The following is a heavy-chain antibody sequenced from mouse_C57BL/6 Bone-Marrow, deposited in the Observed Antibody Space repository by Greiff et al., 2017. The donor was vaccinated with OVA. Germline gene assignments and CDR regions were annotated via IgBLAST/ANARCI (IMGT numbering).Heavy chain of an antibody. CDR3: ARHEDGYYASYFDY. J-gene: IGHJ2*01. CDR2: IYPGDGDT. V-gene: IGHV1-82*01. CDR1: GYAFSSSW. D-gene: IGHD2-3*01. Sequence: QVQLKESGPELVKPGASVKISCKASGYAFSSSWMNWVKQRLGKGLEWIGRIYPGDGDTNYNGKFKGKATLTADKSSSTAYMQLSSLTSEDSAVYFCARHEDGYYASYFDYWGQGTTLTVSS.